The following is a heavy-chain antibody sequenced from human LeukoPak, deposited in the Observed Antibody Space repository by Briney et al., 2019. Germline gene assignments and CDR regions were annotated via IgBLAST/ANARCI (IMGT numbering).Heavy chain of an antibody. CDR3: ARVDPITMVRGGDNFDY. CDR1: GYTFTSYG. CDR2: IGAYNGNT. J-gene: IGHJ4*02. D-gene: IGHD3-10*01. V-gene: IGHV1-18*01. Sequence: ASVKVSCKASGYTFTSYGISWVRQAPGQGLEWMGWIGAYNGNTNYAQKLQGRVTMTTDTSTSTAYMELRSLRSDDTAVYYCARVDPITMVRGGDNFDYWGQGTLVTVSS.